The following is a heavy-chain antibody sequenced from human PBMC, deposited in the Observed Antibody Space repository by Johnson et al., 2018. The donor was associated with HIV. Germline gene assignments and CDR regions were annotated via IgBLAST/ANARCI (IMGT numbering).Heavy chain of an antibody. CDR2: INWNGGST. V-gene: IGHV3-20*04. D-gene: IGHD2-15*01. CDR3: ARDLVVVLAASKGNAFDF. J-gene: IGHJ3*01. Sequence: VQLVESGGGVVRPGGSLRLSCAASEFTFNDYGMSWVLQAPGKGLEWVSGINWNGGSTGYADSVKGRFTISRDNAKNSLYLQMNSRRADDTALYYCARDLVVVLAASKGNAFDFWGQGTMVTVSS. CDR1: EFTFNDYG.